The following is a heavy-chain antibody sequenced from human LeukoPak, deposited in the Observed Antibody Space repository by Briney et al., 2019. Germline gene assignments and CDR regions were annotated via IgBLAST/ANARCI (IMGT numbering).Heavy chain of an antibody. Sequence: SETLSLTCAVYGGSFSGYYWSWIRQPPGKGLEWIGEINHSGSTNYNPSLKSRVTISVDTSKIQSSLKLSSVTAADTAVYYCARGSRRGYSSGWYGGFDYWGQGTLVTVSS. V-gene: IGHV4-34*01. J-gene: IGHJ4*02. CDR1: GGSFSGYY. CDR2: INHSGST. CDR3: ARGSRRGYSSGWYGGFDY. D-gene: IGHD6-19*01.